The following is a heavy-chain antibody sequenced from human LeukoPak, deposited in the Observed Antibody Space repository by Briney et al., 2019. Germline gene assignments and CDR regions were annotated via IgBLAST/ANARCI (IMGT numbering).Heavy chain of an antibody. CDR1: GYTFIDYY. CDR3: ARVGRESSTGWLDY. CDR2: INVKSGAT. Sequence: ASVKVSCKASGYTFIDYYFNWVRQAPGQGPEWMGWINVKSGATDYAQKFQGRVTVTRDTSISTAYMELSSLRSDDTAVYYCARVGRESSTGWLDYWGQGTLVTVSS. D-gene: IGHD6-19*01. V-gene: IGHV1-2*02. J-gene: IGHJ4*02.